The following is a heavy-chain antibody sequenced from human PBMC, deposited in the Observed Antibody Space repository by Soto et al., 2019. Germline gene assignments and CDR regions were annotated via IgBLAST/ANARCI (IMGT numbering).Heavy chain of an antibody. CDR2: INPNSGGT. Sequence: QVQLVQSGAEVKKPGASVKVSCKASGYSFTGYFMHWVRQAPGQGLEWMGWINPNSGGTNYAQKFQGWVTMTRDTYISTAYMELSRLSSDDTAVYYCARDGGAAALATYGMDVWGQGTTVTVSS. D-gene: IGHD6-13*01. J-gene: IGHJ6*02. V-gene: IGHV1-2*04. CDR3: ARDGGAAALATYGMDV. CDR1: GYSFTGYF.